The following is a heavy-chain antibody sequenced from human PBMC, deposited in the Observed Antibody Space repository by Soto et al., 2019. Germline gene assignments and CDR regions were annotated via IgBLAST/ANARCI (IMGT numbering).Heavy chain of an antibody. D-gene: IGHD3-3*01. CDR2: IIPMFGSA. CDR1: VGSFRSYA. V-gene: IGHV1-69*13. J-gene: IGHJ6*02. Sequence: ASVKLSCKASVGSFRSYAFSWLRHAPRQGLEWMGGIIPMFGSANYAQKFLGRVTFSADDSSSTVYMEISGLTPEDTGFFFCAVSASGVVLHYYYRMDVWGPGTSVTVSS. CDR3: AVSASGVVLHYYYRMDV.